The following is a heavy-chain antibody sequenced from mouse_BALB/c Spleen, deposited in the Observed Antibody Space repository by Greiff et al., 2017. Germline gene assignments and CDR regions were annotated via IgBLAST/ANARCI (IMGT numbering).Heavy chain of an antibody. CDR2: IWRGGST. CDR1: GFSLTSYG. D-gene: IGHD2-10*01. J-gene: IGHJ4*01. V-gene: IGHV2-5-1*01. CDR3: AKKEGPYYGLYYYAMDY. Sequence: VQLVGSGPSLVQPSQSLSITCTVSGFSLTSYGVHWVRQSPGKGLEWLGVIWRGGSTDYNAAFMSRLSITKDNSKSQVFFKMNSLQADDTAIYYCAKKEGPYYGLYYYAMDYWGQGTSVTVSS.